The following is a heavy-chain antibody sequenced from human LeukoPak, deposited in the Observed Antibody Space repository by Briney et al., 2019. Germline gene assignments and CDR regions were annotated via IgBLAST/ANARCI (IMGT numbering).Heavy chain of an antibody. CDR3: ARGLGYCSGGSCYSGYYYGMDV. CDR1: GGSISSGGYY. J-gene: IGHJ6*04. Sequence: PSETLSLTCTVSGGSISSGGYYWSWIRQHPGKGLEWIGYIYYSGNTYYNPSLKSRVTILVDTSKNQFSLKLSSVTAADTAVYYCARGLGYCSGGSCYSGYYYGMDVWGKGTTVTVSS. D-gene: IGHD2-15*01. CDR2: IYYSGNT. V-gene: IGHV4-31*03.